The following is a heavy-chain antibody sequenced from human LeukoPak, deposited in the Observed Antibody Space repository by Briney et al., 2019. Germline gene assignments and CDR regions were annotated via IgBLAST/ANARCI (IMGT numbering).Heavy chain of an antibody. D-gene: IGHD3-10*01. CDR1: GYSFTSYW. CDR3: ARHPGYGSGSYYPLDY. J-gene: IGHJ4*02. CDR2: IYPGDSDT. Sequence: GESLKISCKGSGYSFTSYWIGWVRQMPGKGLEWMGIIYPGDSDTRYSPSFQGQVTISADKSISTAYLQWSSLKASDTAMYYCARHPGYGSGSYYPLDYWGQGTLVTVSS. V-gene: IGHV5-51*01.